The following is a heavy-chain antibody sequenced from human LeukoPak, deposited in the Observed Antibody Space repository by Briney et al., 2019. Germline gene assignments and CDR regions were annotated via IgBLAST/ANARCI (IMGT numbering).Heavy chain of an antibody. J-gene: IGHJ4*02. CDR1: GFTFSSYG. CDR3: AFYRGAHSYFAY. CDR2: ISYDGSNK. D-gene: IGHD2/OR15-2a*01. V-gene: IGHV3-30*03. Sequence: PGGSLRLSCAASGFTFSSYGMHWVRQAPGKGLEWVALISYDGSNKNYADSVKGRFTISRDNSKNTVNLQMNSLRAEDTAVYYCAFYRGAHSYFAYWGQGTLVTVSS.